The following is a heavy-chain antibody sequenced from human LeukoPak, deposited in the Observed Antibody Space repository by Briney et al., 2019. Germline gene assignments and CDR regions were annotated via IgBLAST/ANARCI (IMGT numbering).Heavy chain of an antibody. J-gene: IGHJ3*02. Sequence: ASVKVSCKASGYTFTSYGISWVRQAPGQGLEWMGWISAYNGNTNYAQKLQGRVTMTTDTSTSTAYMELSSLRSEDTAVYYCATVERAMIPPDAFDIWGQGTMVTVSS. CDR1: GYTFTSYG. D-gene: IGHD3-22*01. V-gene: IGHV1-18*01. CDR3: ATVERAMIPPDAFDI. CDR2: ISAYNGNT.